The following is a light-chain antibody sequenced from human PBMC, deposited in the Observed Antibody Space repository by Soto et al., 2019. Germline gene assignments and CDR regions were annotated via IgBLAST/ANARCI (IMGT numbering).Light chain of an antibody. CDR3: QTWGTGIWV. V-gene: IGLV4-69*01. CDR1: SGHITYA. CDR2: VNSDGSH. Sequence: QLVLTQSPSASASLGASVKLTCTLSSGHITYAIAWHQQQPEKGPRFLMKVNSDGSHNKGDGIPDRFSGSSSGAERYLTISSLQSEDEADYYCQTWGTGIWVFSGGTKVTVL. J-gene: IGLJ3*02.